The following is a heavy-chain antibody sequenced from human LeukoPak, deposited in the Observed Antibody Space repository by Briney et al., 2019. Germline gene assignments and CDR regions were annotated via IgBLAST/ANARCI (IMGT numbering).Heavy chain of an antibody. CDR1: GYTFTSYG. Sequence: ASVKVSCKASGYTFTSYGISWVRQAPGQGLEWMGWISAYNGNTNYAQKLQGRVTMTTDTSTSTAYTELRSLRSDDTAVYYCARDPDVDGGNSELDYWGQGTLVTVSS. V-gene: IGHV1-18*01. CDR3: ARDPDVDGGNSELDY. D-gene: IGHD4-23*01. J-gene: IGHJ4*02. CDR2: ISAYNGNT.